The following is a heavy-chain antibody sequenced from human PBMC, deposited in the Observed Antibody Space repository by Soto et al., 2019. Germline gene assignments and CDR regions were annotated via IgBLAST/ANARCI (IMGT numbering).Heavy chain of an antibody. D-gene: IGHD3-22*01. V-gene: IGHV3-23*01. Sequence: GGSLRLSCAASGFTFSSYAMSWVRQAPGKGLEWVSAISGSGGSTYYADSVKGRFTISRDNSKNTQYLQMSSLTAEDTAVYYCVKGEYYYDTTGYYPFDHWGQGTLVTVSS. CDR3: VKGEYYYDTTGYYPFDH. J-gene: IGHJ4*02. CDR2: ISGSGGST. CDR1: GFTFSSYA.